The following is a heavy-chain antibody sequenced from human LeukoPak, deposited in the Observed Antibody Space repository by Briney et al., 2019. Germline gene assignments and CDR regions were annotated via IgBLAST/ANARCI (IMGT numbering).Heavy chain of an antibody. V-gene: IGHV1-3*01. D-gene: IGHD3-10*01. Sequence: ASVKVSCKASGYTFTSYAMHWVRQALGQRLGWMGWINVVKGNTKYSQKFQGRVTITRDTSASTAYMELSRLRSEDTAVYYCASIRMVRGVIGYYFDYWGQGTLVTVSS. CDR1: GYTFTSYA. CDR3: ASIRMVRGVIGYYFDY. J-gene: IGHJ4*02. CDR2: INVVKGNT.